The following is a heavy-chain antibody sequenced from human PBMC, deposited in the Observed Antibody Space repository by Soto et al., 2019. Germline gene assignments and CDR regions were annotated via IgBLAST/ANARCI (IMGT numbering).Heavy chain of an antibody. V-gene: IGHV3-30-3*01. CDR3: ARDSSEYYDFWSGYSIKGMDV. Sequence: PGGSLRLSCAASGFTFSSYAMHWVRQAPGKGLEWVAVISYEGSNKYYADSVKGRFTISRDNSKNTLYLQMNSLRAEDTAVYYCARDSSEYYDFWSGYSIKGMDVWGQGTTVTVSS. D-gene: IGHD3-3*01. J-gene: IGHJ6*02. CDR2: ISYEGSNK. CDR1: GFTFSSYA.